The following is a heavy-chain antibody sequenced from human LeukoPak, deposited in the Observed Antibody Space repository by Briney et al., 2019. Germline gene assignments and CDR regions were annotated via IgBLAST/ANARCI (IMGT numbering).Heavy chain of an antibody. V-gene: IGHV3-15*01. Sequence: GGSLRLSCAASGFTFSNAWMSWVRQAPGKGLEWVGRIKSKTDGGTTDYAAPVKGRFTISRDDSKNTLYLQMNSLKTEDTAVYYCTTETRVVAQVAFFDHWGQGTLVTVSS. D-gene: IGHD2-15*01. CDR1: GFTFSNAW. CDR2: IKSKTDGGTT. CDR3: TTETRVVAQVAFFDH. J-gene: IGHJ4*02.